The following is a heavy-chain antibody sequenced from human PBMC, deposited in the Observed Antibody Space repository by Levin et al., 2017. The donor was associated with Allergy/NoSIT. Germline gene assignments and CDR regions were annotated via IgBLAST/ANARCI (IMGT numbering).Heavy chain of an antibody. CDR3: ASLGGGGSYLWGWFDS. CDR2: INQDGSIK. J-gene: IGHJ5*01. CDR1: GFTFSSYW. V-gene: IGHV3-7*01. Sequence: LTGGSLRLSCAASGFTFSSYWMSWVRQAPGKGLEWVANINQDGSIKYYVDSLKGRFTISRDNAKNSVYLQMNGLTVEDTAVYYCASLGGGGSYLWGWFDSRGQGTLVTVSS. D-gene: IGHD1-26*01.